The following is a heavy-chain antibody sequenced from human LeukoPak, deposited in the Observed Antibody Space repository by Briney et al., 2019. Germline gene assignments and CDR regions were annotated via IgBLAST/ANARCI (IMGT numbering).Heavy chain of an antibody. CDR3: ARDYDTSGSYFDFFDY. Sequence: KPGGSLRLSCAASGFTFSDYYMSWIRQAPGKGLEWVSYISSSSSYTNYADSVKGRFTISRDNSKNAFLQMNSLRAEDTAVYYCARDYDTSGSYFDFFDYWGQGTLVTVSS. D-gene: IGHD3-22*01. J-gene: IGHJ4*02. V-gene: IGHV3-11*06. CDR2: ISSSSSYT. CDR1: GFTFSDYY.